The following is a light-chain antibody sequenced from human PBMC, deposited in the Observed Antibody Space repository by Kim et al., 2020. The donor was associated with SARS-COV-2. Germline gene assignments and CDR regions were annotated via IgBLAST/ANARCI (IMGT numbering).Light chain of an antibody. V-gene: IGKV1-27*01. CDR3: QKYNSAPL. CDR1: QGISNY. CDR2: AAS. Sequence: AASVGDRVTITCRASQGISNYLAWYQQKPGKVPKLLIYAASALQSGVPSRFSGSGSGTDFTLTIRSLQPEDVATYYCQKYNSAPLFGQGTKVDIK. J-gene: IGKJ1*01.